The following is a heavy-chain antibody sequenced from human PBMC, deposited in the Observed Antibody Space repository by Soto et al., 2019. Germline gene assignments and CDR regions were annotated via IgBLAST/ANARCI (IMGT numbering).Heavy chain of an antibody. Sequence: GGSLRLSCAASGFIFSTNGMTWVRQAPGKGLEWVSAISGSGGSIYYADSVKGRFTISRDNAKNSLYLQMNSLRAEDTAVYYCARDIYTSGWYYFDYWGQGTLVTVSS. CDR2: ISGSGGSI. J-gene: IGHJ4*02. D-gene: IGHD6-19*01. V-gene: IGHV3-21*01. CDR1: GFIFSTNG. CDR3: ARDIYTSGWYYFDY.